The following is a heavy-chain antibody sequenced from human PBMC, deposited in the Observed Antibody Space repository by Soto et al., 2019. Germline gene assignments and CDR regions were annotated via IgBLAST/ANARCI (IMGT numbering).Heavy chain of an antibody. CDR3: AREEVVVAAPAEKDALDI. Sequence: EVQLVESGGGLVQPGGSLRLSCAASGFTFSSYWMHWVRQAPGKGLGWVSRINSDGSSTSYADSVKGRFTISRDNAKNTLYLQMNNLRAEDTGVYYCAREEVVVAAPAEKDALDIWGPGTMVTVSS. J-gene: IGHJ3*02. V-gene: IGHV3-74*01. CDR1: GFTFSSYW. D-gene: IGHD2-15*01. CDR2: INSDGSST.